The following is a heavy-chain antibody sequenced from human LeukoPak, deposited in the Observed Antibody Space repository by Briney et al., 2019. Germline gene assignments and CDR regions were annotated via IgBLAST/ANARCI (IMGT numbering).Heavy chain of an antibody. J-gene: IGHJ5*02. CDR3: ARVAYCSGGSCYRLSWFDP. CDR2: INPNSGGT. D-gene: IGHD2-15*01. Sequence: ASVKVSCKASGYIFTSYFMHWVRQAPGQGLEWMGWINPNSGGTNYAQKFQGRVTMTRDTSISTAYMELSRLRSDDTAVYYCARVAYCSGGSCYRLSWFDPWGQGTLVTVSS. CDR1: GYIFTSYF. V-gene: IGHV1-2*02.